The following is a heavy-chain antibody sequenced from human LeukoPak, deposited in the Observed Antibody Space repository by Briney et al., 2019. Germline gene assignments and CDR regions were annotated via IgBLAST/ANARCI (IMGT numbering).Heavy chain of an antibody. Sequence: GGSLRLSCAASELPFGSYWMTWVRHAPGKGLEWVANINRDGNKNHLVDSVKGRFTIPRDNAKNFLYLKMNSLRAEDTAVYFCARDSSPYCGDDCYFDAFDLWGQGTMVTVS. D-gene: IGHD2-21*02. CDR3: ARDSSPYCGDDCYFDAFDL. V-gene: IGHV3-7*03. CDR2: INRDGNKN. J-gene: IGHJ3*01. CDR1: ELPFGSYW.